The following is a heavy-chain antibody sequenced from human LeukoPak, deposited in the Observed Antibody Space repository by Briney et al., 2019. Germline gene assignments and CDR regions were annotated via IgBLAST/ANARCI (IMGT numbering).Heavy chain of an antibody. CDR3: ARFSSGIFDY. CDR2: IIPIFGTA. J-gene: IGHJ4*02. V-gene: IGHV1-69*06. Sequence: SVKVSCKASGGTVSRYAISWVRQAPGQGLEWMGGIIPIFGTANYAQKFQGRVTITADKSTSTAYMELSSLRSEDTAVYYCARFSSGIFDYWGQGTLVTVSS. CDR1: GGTVSRYA.